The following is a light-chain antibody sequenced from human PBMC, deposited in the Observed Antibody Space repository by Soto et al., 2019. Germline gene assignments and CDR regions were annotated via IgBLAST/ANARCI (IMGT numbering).Light chain of an antibody. J-gene: IGLJ7*01. CDR3: ATWDDSLNAAV. CDR1: SGDVGGFDS. CDR2: EVT. V-gene: IGLV2-14*01. Sequence: QSVLTQPASVSGSPGQSITISCTGTSGDVGGFDSVSWYQHHPGKAPKLVIYEVTNRPSGVSNRFSGSKSGYTASLTISGLQAEDEADYYCATWDDSLNAAVFGGGTQLTVL.